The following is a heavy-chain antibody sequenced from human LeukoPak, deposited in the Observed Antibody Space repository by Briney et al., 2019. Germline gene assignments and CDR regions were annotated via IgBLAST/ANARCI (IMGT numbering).Heavy chain of an antibody. CDR1: GFTFTSYG. Sequence: PGGTLRLSCAASGFTFTSYGMSWVRQAPGKGLEWVSGISWNSGSIGYADSVKGRFTISRDNAKNSLYLQMNSLRAEDMALYYCAKSYYYYYYMDVWGKGTTVTVSS. V-gene: IGHV3-9*03. J-gene: IGHJ6*03. CDR2: ISWNSGSI. CDR3: AKSYYYYYYMDV.